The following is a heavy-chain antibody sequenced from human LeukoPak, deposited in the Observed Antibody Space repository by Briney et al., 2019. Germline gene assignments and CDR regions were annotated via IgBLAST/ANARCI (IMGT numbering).Heavy chain of an antibody. CDR3: ARAMVRGVIPY. V-gene: IGHV3-23*01. Sequence: SGGSLRLSCAASGFTFSSHGMNWVRQAPGKGLEWVSGISPNGVVTYYADSVKGRFTISRDNSKNTLYLQMNSLRAEDTALYYCARAMVRGVIPYWGQGTLVTVSS. D-gene: IGHD3-10*01. CDR1: GFTFSSHG. CDR2: ISPNGVVT. J-gene: IGHJ4*02.